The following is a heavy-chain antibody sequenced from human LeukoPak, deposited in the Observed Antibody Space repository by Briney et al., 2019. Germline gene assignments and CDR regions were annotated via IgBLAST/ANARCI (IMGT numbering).Heavy chain of an antibody. CDR3: ARGRGPSWRLLYYYYYMDV. Sequence: SETLSLTCAVYGGSFSSYYWSWIRQPPGKGLEWIGEINHSGSTNYNPSLKSRVTISVDTSKNQFSLKLSSVTAADTAVYYCARGRGPSWRLLYYYYYMDVWGKGTTVTVSS. CDR1: GGSFSSYY. J-gene: IGHJ6*03. V-gene: IGHV4-34*01. CDR2: INHSGST. D-gene: IGHD2-21*02.